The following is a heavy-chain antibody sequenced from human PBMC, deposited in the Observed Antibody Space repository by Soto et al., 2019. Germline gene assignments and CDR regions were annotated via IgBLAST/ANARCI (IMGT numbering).Heavy chain of an antibody. CDR3: ARLKTSSGWSLFDS. Sequence: PSETLSLTCTVSGGSVSSSFFYWSWVRQPPGQRLEWIGYIYYTGTTNYNPSLASRVAMSVDTSKKQFTLNLRSLTAADTARYYCARLKTSSGWSLFDSWGQGMLVTVSS. CDR2: IYYTGTT. V-gene: IGHV4-61*01. J-gene: IGHJ4*02. CDR1: GGSVSSSFFY. D-gene: IGHD6-13*01.